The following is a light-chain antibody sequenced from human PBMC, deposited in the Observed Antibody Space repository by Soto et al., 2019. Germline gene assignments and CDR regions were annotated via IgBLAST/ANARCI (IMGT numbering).Light chain of an antibody. V-gene: IGLV2-14*01. Sequence: QSALTQPASVSGSPGQSITISCTGTSSDVGAYNYVSWYQQHPGKAPKLMIYEVSNRPSGVSNRFSGSKSGKTASLTISGLQAEDEADYYCSSYTSTWVFGGGTKLTVL. J-gene: IGLJ3*02. CDR1: SSDVGAYNY. CDR2: EVS. CDR3: SSYTSTWV.